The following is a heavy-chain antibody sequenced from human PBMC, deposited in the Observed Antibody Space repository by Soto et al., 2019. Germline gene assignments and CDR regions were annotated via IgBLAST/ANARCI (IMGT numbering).Heavy chain of an antibody. V-gene: IGHV3-30-3*01. D-gene: IGHD1-26*01. Sequence: QVQLVESGGGVVQPGRSLRLSCAASGFTFSTYAMHWVRQAPGKGLEWVAVISYDGSNKFYADSVQGRFTISRDNSKNTLYLQMNSLSAEDTAVYYCARDKGCSGSYPGGYWGQGTLVTVSS. CDR3: ARDKGCSGSYPGGY. J-gene: IGHJ4*02. CDR2: ISYDGSNK. CDR1: GFTFSTYA.